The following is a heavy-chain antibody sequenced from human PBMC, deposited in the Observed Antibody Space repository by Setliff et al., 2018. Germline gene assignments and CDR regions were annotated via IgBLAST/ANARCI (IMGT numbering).Heavy chain of an antibody. CDR2: IKQDESEK. Sequence: PGGSLRLSCEGPGFSFSSYGLHWVRQTPGKGLEWVANIKQDESEKHYVGSVKGRFTISRDNARNSVYLQMNSLRAEDAAVYYCARSENCFSTHCSPYDYWGQGTLVTVSS. CDR3: ARSENCFSTHCSPYDY. V-gene: IGHV3-7*01. CDR1: GFSFSSYG. D-gene: IGHD2-2*01. J-gene: IGHJ4*02.